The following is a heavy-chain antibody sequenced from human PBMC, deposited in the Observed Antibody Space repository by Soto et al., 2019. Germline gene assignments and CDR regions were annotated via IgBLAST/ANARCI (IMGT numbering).Heavy chain of an antibody. V-gene: IGHV4-61*01. D-gene: IGHD6-19*01. CDR2: IYYSGST. Sequence: SETLSLTCTVSGGSVSSGSYYWSWIRQPPGKGLEWIGYIYYSGSTNYNPSLKSRVTISVDTSKNQFSLKLGSVTAADTAVYYCARDAAPPSYSSGWYNWFDPWGQGTLVTVSS. CDR1: GGSVSSGSYY. J-gene: IGHJ5*02. CDR3: ARDAAPPSYSSGWYNWFDP.